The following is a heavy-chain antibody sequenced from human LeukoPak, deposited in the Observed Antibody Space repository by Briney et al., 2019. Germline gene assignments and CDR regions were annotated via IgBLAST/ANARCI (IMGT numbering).Heavy chain of an antibody. V-gene: IGHV1-24*01. CDR1: GYTLTELS. CDR2: FDPEDGET. D-gene: IGHD3-10*01. Sequence: GASVKVSCKVSGYTLTELSMHWVRQAPGKGLEWMGGFDPEDGETIYAQKFQGRVTMTEDTSTDTAYMELSSLRSEDTAVYYCATALPRITMVRGVSYGMDVWGQGTTVTVSS. J-gene: IGHJ6*02. CDR3: ATALPRITMVRGVSYGMDV.